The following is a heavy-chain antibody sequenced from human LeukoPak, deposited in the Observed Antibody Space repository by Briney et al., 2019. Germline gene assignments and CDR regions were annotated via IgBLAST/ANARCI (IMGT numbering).Heavy chain of an antibody. CDR1: GFTFSSYS. J-gene: IGHJ3*02. CDR3: AREAGADDFWSGYYVSLGLDI. D-gene: IGHD3-3*01. Sequence: GGSLRLSCAASGFTFSSYSMNWVRQAPGKGLEWVSSISSSSSYIYYADSVKGRFTISRDNAKNSLYLQMNSLRAEDTAVYYCAREAGADDFWSGYYVSLGLDIWGQGTMVTVSS. CDR2: ISSSSSYI. V-gene: IGHV3-21*01.